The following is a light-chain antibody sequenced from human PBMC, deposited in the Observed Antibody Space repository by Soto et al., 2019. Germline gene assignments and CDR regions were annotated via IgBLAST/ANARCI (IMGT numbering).Light chain of an antibody. CDR3: SSYTGGNPSYV. CDR1: SSDVGGYDY. V-gene: IGLV2-8*01. Sequence: QSVLAQPPSASGSPGQSVTISCTGTSSDVGGYDYVSWYQQHPGKAPKPMIYEVTIQPSGVSDRFSGSKSGNTASLTVSRLQAEDEADYYSSSYTGGNPSYVFGTGTKVTVL. J-gene: IGLJ1*01. CDR2: EVT.